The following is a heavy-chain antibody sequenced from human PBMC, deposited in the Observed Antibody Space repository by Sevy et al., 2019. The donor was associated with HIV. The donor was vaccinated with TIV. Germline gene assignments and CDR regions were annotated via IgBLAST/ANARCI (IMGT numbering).Heavy chain of an antibody. J-gene: IGHJ4*02. Sequence: GGSLRLSCAASGFTFSSYSMNRVRQAPGKGLEWVSSISSSGSYIYYADSVKGRFTISRDNAKNSLYLQMNSLRAEDTAVYYCARGGGYDYDDKNPFDYWGQGTLVTVSS. CDR1: GFTFSSYS. CDR3: ARGGGYDYDDKNPFDY. V-gene: IGHV3-21*01. CDR2: ISSSGSYI. D-gene: IGHD5-12*01.